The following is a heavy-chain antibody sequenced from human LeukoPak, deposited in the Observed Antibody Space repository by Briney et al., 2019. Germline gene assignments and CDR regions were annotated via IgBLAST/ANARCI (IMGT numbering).Heavy chain of an antibody. CDR3: ARLRGFGADYYYYYMDV. Sequence: GSLRLSCAASGFTFSSYTMNWVRQAPGKGLEWIGEIHHSGRTNYNPPLKSRVTISVDKSKNLFSLKLSSVTAADTAVYYCARLRGFGADYYYYYMDVWGKGTTVTVSS. CDR2: IHHSGRT. CDR1: GFTFSSYTM. V-gene: IGHV4-4*02. D-gene: IGHD3-10*01. J-gene: IGHJ6*03.